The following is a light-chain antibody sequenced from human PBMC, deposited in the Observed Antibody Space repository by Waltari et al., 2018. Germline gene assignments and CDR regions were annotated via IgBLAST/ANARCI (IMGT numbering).Light chain of an antibody. CDR1: NLGDKF. CDR3: QSWDSSTAVI. V-gene: IGLV3-1*01. CDR2: QDK. J-gene: IGLJ2*01. Sequence: SYDLSQPPSVSVSPGQTARITCPGENLGDKFVSWYQHKAGQSPVLVMYQDKKRPSGIPERISGSNSGDTATLTISETQALDQADYYCQSWDSSTAVIFGGGTNLTVV.